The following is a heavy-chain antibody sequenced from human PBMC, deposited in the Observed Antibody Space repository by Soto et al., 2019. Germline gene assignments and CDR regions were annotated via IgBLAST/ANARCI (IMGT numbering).Heavy chain of an antibody. V-gene: IGHV1-18*01. D-gene: IGHD2-15*01. J-gene: IGHJ4*02. Sequence: QVQLVQSGAEVKKPGASVKVSCKASGYTFTNFGISWVRQAPGQGLEWMGWISAYNGNTNYAQNFQGRVTMTTDTATSTAYIARRSLRADDTTVYYCAREGTPIDNWGQGALVTVSS. CDR3: AREGTPIDN. CDR1: GYTFTNFG. CDR2: ISAYNGNT.